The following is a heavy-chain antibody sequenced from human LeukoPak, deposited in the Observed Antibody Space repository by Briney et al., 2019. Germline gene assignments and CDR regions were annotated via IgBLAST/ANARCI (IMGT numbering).Heavy chain of an antibody. V-gene: IGHV3-33*01. CDR1: GFTFSSYG. J-gene: IGHJ4*02. CDR2: IWYVGSDK. CDR3: ARDPGLRYFYWLLT. D-gene: IGHD3-9*01. Sequence: PGGSLRLSCAASGFTFSSYGMHWVRQAPGKGLEWVAVIWYVGSDKYYADSVKGRFTISRDNSKNTLYLQMNSLRAEDTAVYYCARDPGLRYFYWLLTWGRGTLVTVSS.